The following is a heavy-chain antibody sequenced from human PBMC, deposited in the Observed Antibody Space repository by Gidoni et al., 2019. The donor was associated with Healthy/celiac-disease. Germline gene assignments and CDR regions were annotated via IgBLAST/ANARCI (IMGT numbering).Heavy chain of an antibody. V-gene: IGHV3-30*18. CDR1: GFTFRSYG. CDR3: AKDKRAAAGRGDYFDY. CDR2: ISYDGSNK. J-gene: IGHJ4*02. Sequence: QVQLVESGGGVVQPGRSLSLSCAASGFTFRSYGMHWVRQAPGKGLEWVAVISYDGSNKYYADSVKGRFTISRDNSKNTLYLQMNSLRAEDTAVYYCAKDKRAAAGRGDYFDYWGQGTLVTVSS. D-gene: IGHD6-13*01.